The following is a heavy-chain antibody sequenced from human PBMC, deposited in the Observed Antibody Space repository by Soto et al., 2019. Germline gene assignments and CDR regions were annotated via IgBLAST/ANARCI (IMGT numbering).Heavy chain of an antibody. Sequence: GGSLRLSCAASGFTFSNYAMNWVRQAPGKGLEWVSSVSVSGASTYSADSVQGRFTISRDNSKNTLYLQMNSLRAEDTAVYYCAKGPYYYDSSGCYLGCNYFDYWGLGTLVTVSS. CDR2: VSVSGAST. CDR1: GFTFSNYA. CDR3: AKGPYYYDSSGCYLGCNYFDY. J-gene: IGHJ4*02. V-gene: IGHV3-23*01. D-gene: IGHD3-22*01.